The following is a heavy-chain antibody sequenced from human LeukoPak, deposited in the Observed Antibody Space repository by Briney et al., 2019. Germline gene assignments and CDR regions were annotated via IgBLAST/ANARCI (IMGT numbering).Heavy chain of an antibody. Sequence: GGSLRLSCAASGFTFSSYAMHWVRQAPGKGLEWVAVISYDGSNKYYADSVKGRLTISRDNSKNTLYLQMNSLRAEDTAVYYCARGDPYDDYFDYWGQGTLVTVSS. D-gene: IGHD1-1*01. CDR3: ARGDPYDDYFDY. V-gene: IGHV3-30*04. CDR2: ISYDGSNK. CDR1: GFTFSSYA. J-gene: IGHJ4*02.